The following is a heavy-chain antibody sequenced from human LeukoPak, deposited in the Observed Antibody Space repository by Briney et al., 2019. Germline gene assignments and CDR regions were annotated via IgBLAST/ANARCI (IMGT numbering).Heavy chain of an antibody. J-gene: IGHJ4*02. D-gene: IGHD3-22*01. Sequence: SETLSLTCAVNGGSFSGYYWSWIRQPPGKGLEWIGEINHSGSTNYNPSLKSRVTISVDTSKNQFSLKLSSVTAADTAVYYCARGYYYDSSGYFDYWGQGTLVTVSS. V-gene: IGHV4-34*01. CDR2: INHSGST. CDR3: ARGYYYDSSGYFDY. CDR1: GGSFSGYY.